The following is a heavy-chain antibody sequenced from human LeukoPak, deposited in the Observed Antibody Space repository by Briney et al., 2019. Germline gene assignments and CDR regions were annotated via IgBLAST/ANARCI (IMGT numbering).Heavy chain of an antibody. CDR2: IVGSGGSS. V-gene: IGHV3-23*01. J-gene: IGHJ4*02. CDR1: GFTFSSYA. D-gene: IGHD4-11*01. Sequence: GGSLRLSCAASGFTFSSYAMSWVRQAPGKGLEWVSAIVGSGGSSYYAASMKGRFTISRDNSKNTLSLQMSSLRAEDTAVYFCARDSDYNNYVFKYWGQGILVTVSS. CDR3: ARDSDYNNYVFKY.